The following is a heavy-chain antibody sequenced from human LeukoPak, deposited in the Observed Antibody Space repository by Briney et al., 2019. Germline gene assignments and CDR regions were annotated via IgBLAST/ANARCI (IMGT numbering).Heavy chain of an antibody. CDR1: GFTFSDYY. CDR3: AKELIMRFHF. CDR2: ISSSGSTT. V-gene: IGHV3-11*04. Sequence: GGSLRLSCAGSGFTFSDYYMSWIRQAPGKGLEWVSYISSSGSTTHYADSVKGRFTISRDNAKNSLYLQRNSLRAEDTAVYYCAKELIMRFHFWGQGPLVTVSS. J-gene: IGHJ4*02. D-gene: IGHD3-16*01.